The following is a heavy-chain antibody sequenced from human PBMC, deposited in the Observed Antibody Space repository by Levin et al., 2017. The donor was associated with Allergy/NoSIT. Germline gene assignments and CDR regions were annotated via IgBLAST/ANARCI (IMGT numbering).Heavy chain of an antibody. Sequence: NPGGSLRLSCAASGFSFSDYTMNWVRQTPGRGLEWVSSISSSSDYIYYADSVKGRITISRDNAKNSLYLQMNNLRDEDTALYYCARDGWDYWGQGTLVTVSS. D-gene: IGHD3-10*01. CDR3: ARDGWDY. CDR1: GFSFSDYT. CDR2: ISSSSDYI. J-gene: IGHJ4*02. V-gene: IGHV3-21*01.